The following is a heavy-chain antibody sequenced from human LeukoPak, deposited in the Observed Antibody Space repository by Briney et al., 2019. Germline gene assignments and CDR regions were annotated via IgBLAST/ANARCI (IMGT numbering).Heavy chain of an antibody. CDR2: ISGSGGST. CDR1: GFTFSSYA. CDR3: ARGPYDFWSGYLPNFDY. Sequence: GGSLRLSCAASGFTFSSYAMSWVRQAPGKGLEWVSAISGSGGSTYYADSVKGRFTISRDNSKNTLYLQMNSLRAEDTAVYYCARGPYDFWSGYLPNFDYWGQGTLVTVSS. J-gene: IGHJ4*02. D-gene: IGHD3-3*01. V-gene: IGHV3-23*01.